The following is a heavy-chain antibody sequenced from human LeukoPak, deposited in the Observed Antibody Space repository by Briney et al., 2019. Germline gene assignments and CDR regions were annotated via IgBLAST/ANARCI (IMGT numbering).Heavy chain of an antibody. CDR3: ATDCSNTRCLGY. CDR2: IKQDGSEK. V-gene: IGHV3-7*03. CDR1: GLTFSTYG. Sequence: GGSLTLSCAASGLTFSTYGMNWVRQAPGKGLEWVANIKQDGSEKYYVDAVKCRFTVYRENPQNSLYVEATNLGAEYRAIYHCATDCSNTRCLGYWGQGTLVTVSS. D-gene: IGHD2-2*01. J-gene: IGHJ4*02.